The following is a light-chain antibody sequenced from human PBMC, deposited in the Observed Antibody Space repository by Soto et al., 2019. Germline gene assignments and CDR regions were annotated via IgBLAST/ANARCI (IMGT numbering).Light chain of an antibody. CDR3: QQRNDWVT. CDR2: DAS. Sequence: EIVLTQSPATLSLSPGERATLSCRASQSVSSYLAWYQQKPGQPPRLLIYDASNRATGIPTRFRGSGSGTDFTLTISRLEPEDFAVYYCQQRNDWVTFGGGTKVDI. V-gene: IGKV3-11*01. J-gene: IGKJ4*01. CDR1: QSVSSY.